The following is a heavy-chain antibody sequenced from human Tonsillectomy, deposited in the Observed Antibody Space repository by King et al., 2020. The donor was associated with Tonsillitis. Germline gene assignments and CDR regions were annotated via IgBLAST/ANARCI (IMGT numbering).Heavy chain of an antibody. CDR2: ISYDGSNK. V-gene: IGHV3-30*04. Sequence: VQLVESGGGVVQPGRSLRLSCAASEFTFNSYTMHWVRQAPGKGLEWVAVISYDGSNKYYADSVKGRFTISRDNSKNTLYLQMNSLRPEDTALYYCARDQERYYWGYYYYGMDVWGQGTTVTVSS. CDR3: ARDQERYYWGYYYYGMDV. CDR1: EFTFNSYT. D-gene: IGHD1-26*01. J-gene: IGHJ6*02.